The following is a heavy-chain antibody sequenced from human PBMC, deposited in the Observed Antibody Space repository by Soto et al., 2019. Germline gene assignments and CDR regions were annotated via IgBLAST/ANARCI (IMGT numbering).Heavy chain of an antibody. Sequence: SETLSLTCTVSCGSITTSNYYWAWIRQPPGKGLEWIGNVYNSGTAYYNPSLKSRVTISVDTSKNQFSLKLSSVTAADTAVYYCARRSSPPIFDTWGQGALVTVSS. V-gene: IGHV4-39*01. D-gene: IGHD3-22*01. CDR2: VYNSGTA. CDR1: CGSITTSNYY. CDR3: ARRSSPPIFDT. J-gene: IGHJ5*02.